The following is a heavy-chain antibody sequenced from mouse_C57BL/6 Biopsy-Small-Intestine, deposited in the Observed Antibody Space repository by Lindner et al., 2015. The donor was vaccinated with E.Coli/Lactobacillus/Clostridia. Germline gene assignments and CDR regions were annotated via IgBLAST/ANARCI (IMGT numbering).Heavy chain of an antibody. J-gene: IGHJ3*01. D-gene: IGHD1-1*01. CDR2: INPYNGGT. CDR1: GYTFTDYY. V-gene: IGHV1-19*01. Sequence: VQLQESGPVLVKPGASVKMSCKASGYTFTDYYMNWVKQGHGKSLEWIGVINPYNGGTSYNQKFKGKATLTVDKSSSTAYMELNSLTSEDSAVYYCAREGYYGSSFAYWGQGTLVTVSA. CDR3: AREGYYGSSFAY.